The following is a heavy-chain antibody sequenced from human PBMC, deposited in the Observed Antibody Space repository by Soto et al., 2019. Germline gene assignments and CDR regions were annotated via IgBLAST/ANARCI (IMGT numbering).Heavy chain of an antibody. V-gene: IGHV4-39*01. D-gene: IGHD3-22*01. Sequence: QLQLQESGPRLVKPSETLSLTCTVSGGSISTSSYYWGWIRQPPGKGLEWIGSIYYSGSTYYNPSLKSRVTISVDTSKNQFSLKLSSVTAADTAVYYCARHYDSSGDYWGQGTLVTVSS. CDR2: IYYSGST. CDR3: ARHYDSSGDY. J-gene: IGHJ4*02. CDR1: GGSISTSSYY.